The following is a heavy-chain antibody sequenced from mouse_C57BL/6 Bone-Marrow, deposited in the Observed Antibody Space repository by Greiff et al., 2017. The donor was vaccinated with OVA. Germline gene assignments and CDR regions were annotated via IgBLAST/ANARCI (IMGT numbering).Heavy chain of an antibody. J-gene: IGHJ2*01. D-gene: IGHD2-5*01. CDR1: GYTFTDYN. V-gene: IGHV1-18*01. Sequence: EVQLQQSGPELVKPGASVKIPCKASGYTFTDYNMDWVKQSHGKSLEWIGNINPNNGGTNYNQKFKGKATLTVDKSSSTAYMELRSLTSEDTAVYYCARWGYSRGYWGQGTTLTVSS. CDR3: ARWGYSRGY. CDR2: INPNNGGT.